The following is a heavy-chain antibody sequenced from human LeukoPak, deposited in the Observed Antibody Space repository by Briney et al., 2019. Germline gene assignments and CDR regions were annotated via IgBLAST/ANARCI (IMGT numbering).Heavy chain of an antibody. CDR1: GYTFTSYG. D-gene: IGHD3-22*01. CDR2: ISAYNGNT. J-gene: IGHJ4*02. V-gene: IGHV1-18*01. CDR3: ASSRNYYYDSSGYHGGTQYYFDY. Sequence: ASVKVSCKASGYTFTSYGISWVRQAPGQGLEWMGWISAYNGNTNYAQKLQGRVTMTTDTSTSTAYMELRSLRSDDTAVYYCASSRNYYYDSSGYHGGTQYYFDYWGQGTLVTVSS.